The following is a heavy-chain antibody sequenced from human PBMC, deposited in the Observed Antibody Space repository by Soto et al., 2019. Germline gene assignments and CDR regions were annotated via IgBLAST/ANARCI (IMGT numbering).Heavy chain of an antibody. V-gene: IGHV3-33*01. J-gene: IGHJ6*02. Sequence: PGGSLRLSCAASGFTFSSYGMHWVRQAPGKGLEWVAVIWYDGSNKYYADSVKGRFTISRDNSKNTLYLQMNSLRAEDTAVYYCARDLGAALLSVYYGMDVWGQGTTVTVSS. D-gene: IGHD3-10*01. CDR3: ARDLGAALLSVYYGMDV. CDR1: GFTFSSYG. CDR2: IWYDGSNK.